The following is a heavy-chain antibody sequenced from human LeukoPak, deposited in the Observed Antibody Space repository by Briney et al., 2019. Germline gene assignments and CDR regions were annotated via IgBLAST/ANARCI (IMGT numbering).Heavy chain of an antibody. D-gene: IGHD3-22*01. J-gene: IGHJ4*02. CDR1: GGTFSSYA. V-gene: IGHV1-69*13. CDR3: ASVSPDGKWLIDSFDY. CDR2: IIPIFGTA. Sequence: WASVKVSCKASGGTFSSYAISWVRQAPGQGLEWMGGIIPIFGTANYAQKFQGRVTITADESTSTAYMELSSLRSEDTAVYYCASVSPDGKWLIDSFDYWGQGTLVTVSS.